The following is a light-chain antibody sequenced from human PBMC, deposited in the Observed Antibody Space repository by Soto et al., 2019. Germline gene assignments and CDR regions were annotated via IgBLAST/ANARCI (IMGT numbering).Light chain of an antibody. CDR2: DAS. CDR3: QYRGIWPPGAT. CDR1: QSCNNY. J-gene: IGKJ4*01. Sequence: EIVLTQSPGTLPLSRGERATLSCRASQSCNNYLAWYQQQPGQPPRLLIYDASNRATAIPVRFSGSASGTDFTLTSSSLETEDSAVYYCQYRGIWPPGATFGGGTKVEIK. V-gene: IGKV3-11*01.